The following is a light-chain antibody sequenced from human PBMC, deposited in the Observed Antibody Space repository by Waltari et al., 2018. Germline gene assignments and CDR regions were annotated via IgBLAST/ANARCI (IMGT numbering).Light chain of an antibody. CDR3: ATWDDSLHGVV. V-gene: IGLV1-44*01. CDR1: RSNIGSNT. CDR2: ANN. J-gene: IGLJ3*02. Sequence: SVLTQPPSVSGAPGQRVTISCSGSRSNIGSNTVNWYQHLPGTAPRLLTFANNRRPSGVPDRVSASKSGTSASLAISGLQSGDEADYYCATWDDSLHGVVFGGGTKVTV.